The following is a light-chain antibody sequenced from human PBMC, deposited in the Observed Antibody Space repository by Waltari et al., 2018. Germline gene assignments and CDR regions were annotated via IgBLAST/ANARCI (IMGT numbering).Light chain of an antibody. V-gene: IGKV3-11*01. CDR3: QQRSNCTGFT. CDR1: QSFSSY. CDR2: DAS. Sequence: EIVLTQSPATLSLSPGERATLSCRASQSFSSYLAWYQQKSGQAPRLLIYDASTRATGIPARFSGSGSGTDFTLTISSLEPEDFAVYYCQQRSNCTGFTFGPGTKVDIK. J-gene: IGKJ3*01.